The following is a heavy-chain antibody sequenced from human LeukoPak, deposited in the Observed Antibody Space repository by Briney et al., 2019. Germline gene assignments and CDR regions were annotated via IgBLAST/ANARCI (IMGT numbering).Heavy chain of an antibody. V-gene: IGHV4-39*01. CDR1: GVSISSSGYY. Sequence: PSETLSLTCTVSGVSISSSGYYWGWIRQPPGKGLEWIGAIYYSGSTYYNPSLKSRVAISADTSKHHLSLRLSSVTAADTAVYYCATISSSWTEYFQHWGQGTLVTVSS. CDR3: ATISSSWTEYFQH. J-gene: IGHJ1*01. CDR2: IYYSGST. D-gene: IGHD6-13*01.